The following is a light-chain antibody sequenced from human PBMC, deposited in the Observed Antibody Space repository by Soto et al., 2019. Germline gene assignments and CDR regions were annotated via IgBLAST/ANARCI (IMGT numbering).Light chain of an antibody. Sequence: DAQMTQSPSSLSASVGERVIITCKANQSIANFLNWFQHKPGEAPKLLLSDASHLELGVPSRFSGSRSGTDFVLDISNLQSEDVATYFCQQYEDLPLTFGGGTKVDI. J-gene: IGKJ4*01. CDR1: QSIANF. V-gene: IGKV1-33*01. CDR3: QQYEDLPLT. CDR2: DAS.